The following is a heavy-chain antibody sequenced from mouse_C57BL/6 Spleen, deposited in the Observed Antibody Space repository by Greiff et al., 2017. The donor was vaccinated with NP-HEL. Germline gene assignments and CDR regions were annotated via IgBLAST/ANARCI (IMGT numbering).Heavy chain of an antibody. J-gene: IGHJ2*01. CDR3: ARSSPGFDY. CDR2: IRNKANGYTT. V-gene: IGHV7-3*01. Sequence: EVMLVESGGGLVQPGGSLSLSCAASGFTFTDYYMSWVRQPPGKALEWLGFIRNKANGYTTEYSASVKGRFTISRDNSQSILYLQMNALRAEDSATYYCARSSPGFDYWGQGTTLTVSS. CDR1: GFTFTDYY.